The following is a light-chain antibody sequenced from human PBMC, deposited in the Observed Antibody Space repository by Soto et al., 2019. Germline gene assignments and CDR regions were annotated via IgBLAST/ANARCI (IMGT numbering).Light chain of an antibody. Sequence: EIVLTQSPGTLSLSAGERATLSCRASQGVSNSYLAWYQPRPGQAPRLLIYAASSMATGIPDRFSGSGSGTDFTLTISRLEPEDCAVYYCQQYGSSSITFGQGTRLEI. CDR2: AAS. V-gene: IGKV3-20*01. CDR3: QQYGSSSIT. CDR1: QGVSNSY. J-gene: IGKJ5*01.